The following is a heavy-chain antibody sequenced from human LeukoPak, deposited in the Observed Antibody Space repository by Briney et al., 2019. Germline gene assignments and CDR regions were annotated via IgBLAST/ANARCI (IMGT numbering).Heavy chain of an antibody. D-gene: IGHD4-17*01. CDR2: IYPGDSDT. V-gene: IGHV5-51*01. CDR1: GSSFTSYW. CDR3: ARLLGDDYGDYLGAFDI. Sequence: GESLKISCQGSGSSFTSYWIGWVRQLPGKGLEWMGIIYPGDSDTRCSPSFQGQVTISADKSISTAYLQWSSLKASDTAMYYCARLLGDDYGDYLGAFDIWGQGTMVTVSS. J-gene: IGHJ3*02.